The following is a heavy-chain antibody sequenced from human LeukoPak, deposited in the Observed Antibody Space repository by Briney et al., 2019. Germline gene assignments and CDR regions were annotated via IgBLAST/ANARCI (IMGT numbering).Heavy chain of an antibody. CDR2: IKQDGSEK. CDR3: ARDQGGYSSGWYNFDY. V-gene: IGHV3-7*01. CDR1: GFTFSRYW. Sequence: GGSLRLSCAVSGFTFSRYWMSWVRQAPGKGLEWVAHIKQDGSEKYYVDSVRGRFTISGDNAKNSVFLQMNSLRAEDTAVYYCARDQGGYSSGWYNFDYWGQGTLVTVSS. J-gene: IGHJ4*02. D-gene: IGHD6-19*01.